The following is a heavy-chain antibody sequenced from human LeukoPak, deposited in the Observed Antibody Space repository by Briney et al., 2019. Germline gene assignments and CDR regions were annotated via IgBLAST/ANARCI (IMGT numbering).Heavy chain of an antibody. CDR2: ISSSSSTI. Sequence: GGSLRLSCAASGFTFSSYSMNWVRQAPGKGLEWVSYISSSSSTIYYADSVKGRFTISRDNAKNSLYLQMDSLRAEDTAVYYCAREGFGELYYMDVWGKGTTVTVSS. CDR1: GFTFSSYS. CDR3: AREGFGELYYMDV. D-gene: IGHD3-10*01. J-gene: IGHJ6*03. V-gene: IGHV3-48*01.